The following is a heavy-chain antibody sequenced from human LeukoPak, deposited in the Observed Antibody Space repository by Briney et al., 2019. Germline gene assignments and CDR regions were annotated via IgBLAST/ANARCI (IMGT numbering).Heavy chain of an antibody. J-gene: IGHJ4*02. Sequence: SETLSLTXTVSGGSISSYYWSWIRQPAGKGLEWIGRIYTSGSTNYNPSLKSRVTMSVDTSKNQFSLKPSSVTAADTAVYYCASGSIASLVYWGQGTLITVSS. CDR1: GGSISSYY. CDR2: IYTSGST. V-gene: IGHV4-4*07. CDR3: ASGSIASLVY. D-gene: IGHD6-6*01.